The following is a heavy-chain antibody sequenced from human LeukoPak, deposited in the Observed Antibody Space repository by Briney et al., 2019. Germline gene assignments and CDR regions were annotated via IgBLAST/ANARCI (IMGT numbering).Heavy chain of an antibody. CDR2: IYYSGST. Sequence: ASETLSLTCTVSGGSISSGGYYWSWIRQHPGKGLEWIGYIYYSGSTYYNPSLKSRVTISVDTSKNQFSLKLSSVTAADTAVYYCARSITMVRGVITYYFDYWGQGTLVTVSS. J-gene: IGHJ4*02. D-gene: IGHD3-10*01. CDR3: ARSITMVRGVITYYFDY. CDR1: GGSISSGGYY. V-gene: IGHV4-31*03.